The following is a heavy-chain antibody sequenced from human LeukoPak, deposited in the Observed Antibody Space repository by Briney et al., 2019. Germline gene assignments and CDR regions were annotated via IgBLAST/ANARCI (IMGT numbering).Heavy chain of an antibody. D-gene: IGHD6-6*01. CDR1: GYSFTSYW. Sequence: GESLKISCKNSGYSFTSYWIGWVRQMPGKGLEWMGIIYPDDSDTRYSPSFQGQVTISADKSISTAYLQWSSLKASDTAMYYCARHARYSSSYDAFDIWGQGTMVTVSS. CDR2: IYPDDSDT. CDR3: ARHARYSSSYDAFDI. V-gene: IGHV5-51*01. J-gene: IGHJ3*02.